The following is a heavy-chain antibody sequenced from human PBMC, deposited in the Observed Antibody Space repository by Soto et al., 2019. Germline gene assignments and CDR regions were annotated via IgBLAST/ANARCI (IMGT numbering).Heavy chain of an antibody. Sequence: PGGSLRLSCAASGFTFSSYAMHWVRQAPGKGLEWVAVISYDGSNKYYADSVKGRFTISRDNSKNTLYLQMNSLRAEDTAVYYCARDPRDGYNFLDYWRQGTLVTVSS. CDR1: GFTFSSYA. CDR3: ARDPRDGYNFLDY. D-gene: IGHD5-12*01. J-gene: IGHJ4*02. CDR2: ISYDGSNK. V-gene: IGHV3-30-3*01.